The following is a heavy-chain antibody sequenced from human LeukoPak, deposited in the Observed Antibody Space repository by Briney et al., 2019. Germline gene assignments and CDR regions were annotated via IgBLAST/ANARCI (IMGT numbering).Heavy chain of an antibody. V-gene: IGHV3-9*01. J-gene: IGHJ4*02. Sequence: PGRSLRLSCAASGFTFDDYAMHWVRQAPGKGLEWVSGISWNSGSIGYADSVKGRFTISRDNAKNSLYLQMNSLRAEDTALYYCAKGYDFWSGYIDYWGQGTPVTVSS. CDR1: GFTFDDYA. D-gene: IGHD3-3*01. CDR3: AKGYDFWSGYIDY. CDR2: ISWNSGSI.